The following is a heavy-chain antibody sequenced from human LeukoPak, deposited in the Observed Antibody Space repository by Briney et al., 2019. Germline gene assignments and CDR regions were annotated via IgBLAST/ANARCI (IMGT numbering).Heavy chain of an antibody. D-gene: IGHD2-21*02. CDR1: GFTLSSYE. Sequence: GGSPRLSCAASGFTLSSYEMHWVRQVPGKGLVWVSRINSDGSRTGYADSVKGRFTISRDNAKNTLYLQMNSLRAEDTAIYYCARELPREVTLDYWGQGTLVTVSS. CDR2: INSDGSRT. CDR3: ARELPREVTLDY. V-gene: IGHV3-74*01. J-gene: IGHJ4*02.